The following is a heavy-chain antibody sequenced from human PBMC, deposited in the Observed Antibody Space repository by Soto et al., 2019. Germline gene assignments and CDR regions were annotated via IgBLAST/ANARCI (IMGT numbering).Heavy chain of an antibody. CDR2: ISAYNGNT. Sequence: ASVKVSCKASGYTFTSYGISWVRQAPGQGLEWMGWISAYNGNTNYAQKLQGRVTMTTDTSTSTAYMELRSLRSDDTAVYYCARGILTGPADHDYYYMDVWGKGTTVTVSS. J-gene: IGHJ6*03. D-gene: IGHD3-9*01. CDR1: GYTFTSYG. CDR3: ARGILTGPADHDYYYMDV. V-gene: IGHV1-18*01.